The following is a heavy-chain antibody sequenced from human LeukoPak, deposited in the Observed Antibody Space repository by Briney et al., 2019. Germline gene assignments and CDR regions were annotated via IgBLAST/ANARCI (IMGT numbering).Heavy chain of an antibody. CDR2: INPIFGTA. Sequence: SVKVSCKASGYTFTGYYMHWVRQAPGQGLEWMGWINPIFGTANYAQKFQGRVTITTDESTSTAYMELSSLRSEDTAVYYCARGYSSSSITNGYFDYWGQGTLVTVSS. J-gene: IGHJ4*02. D-gene: IGHD6-6*01. CDR1: GYTFTGYY. CDR3: ARGYSSSSITNGYFDY. V-gene: IGHV1-69*05.